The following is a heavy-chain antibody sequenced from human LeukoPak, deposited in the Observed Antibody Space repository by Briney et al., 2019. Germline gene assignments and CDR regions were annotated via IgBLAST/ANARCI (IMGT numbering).Heavy chain of an antibody. CDR1: GYTFTSYG. CDR2: ISAYNGNT. D-gene: IGHD3-16*02. V-gene: IGHV1-18*01. CDR3: ARMYYDYVWGSYRYGLYYMDV. J-gene: IGHJ6*03. Sequence: ASVKVSCKASGYTFTSYGISWVRQAPGQGLEWMGWISAYNGNTNYAQKLQGRVTMTTDTSTSTAYMELRSLRSDDTAVYYCARMYYDYVWGSYRYGLYYMDVWGKGTTVTISS.